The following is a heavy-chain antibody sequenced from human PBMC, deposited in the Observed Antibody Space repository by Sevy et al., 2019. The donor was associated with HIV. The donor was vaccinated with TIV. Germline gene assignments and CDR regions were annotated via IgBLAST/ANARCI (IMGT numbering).Heavy chain of an antibody. CDR3: ARTVPSSGLWRSDWHFDL. D-gene: IGHD2-2*01. CDR2: INPTNRVT. V-gene: IGHV1-2*02. CDR1: GYTFTDHF. Sequence: ATVKVSCKASGYTFTDHFVHWVGQAPGQGLERMGWINPTNRVTDYARKLRGRVTMSRDTSTDTVYMELRWLNSDDTDVHYCARTVPSSGLWRSDWHFDLWGHGTAVTVSS. J-gene: IGHJ2*01.